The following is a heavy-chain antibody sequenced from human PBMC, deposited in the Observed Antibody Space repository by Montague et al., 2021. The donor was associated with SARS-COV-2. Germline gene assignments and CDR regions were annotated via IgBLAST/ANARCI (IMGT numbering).Heavy chain of an antibody. CDR1: GASLSGYY. CDR3: ARRLAAAGGGNEYLDF. Sequence: SETLSLTCSVNGASLSGYYWSWIRQPPGKGLQWIGEVHESGRTNYMPTLGSRVTMSVDTSKKQFSLSLSSVTAADTAVYYCARRLAAAGGGNEYLDFWGRGTLVAVS. CDR2: VHESGRT. J-gene: IGHJ2*01. V-gene: IGHV4-34*01. D-gene: IGHD6-13*01.